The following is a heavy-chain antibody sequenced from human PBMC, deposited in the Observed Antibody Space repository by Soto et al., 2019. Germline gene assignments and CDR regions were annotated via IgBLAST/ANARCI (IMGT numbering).Heavy chain of an antibody. V-gene: IGHV3-74*01. D-gene: IGHD3-22*01. CDR2: INSDGSST. CDR1: GFPFSDYW. CDR3: ARDRVESGYPEYFQF. J-gene: IGHJ1*01. Sequence: GGSLRLSCAASGFPFSDYWMHWVRQAPGKGLVWVSRINSDGSSTSYADSVKGRFTISRDSAKNTLYLQMNSLRAEDTAVYYCARDRVESGYPEYFQFWGQGTLVTVSS.